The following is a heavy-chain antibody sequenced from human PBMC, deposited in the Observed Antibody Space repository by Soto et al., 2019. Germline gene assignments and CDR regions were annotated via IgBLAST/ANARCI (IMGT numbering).Heavy chain of an antibody. J-gene: IGHJ4*02. Sequence: PSETLSLTCTVSGGSISSYYWNWIRQPPGKGLEWIGYVYHSGSTNYNPSLRSRVTISGDTSKNQFSLKLSSVTAADTAVYFCARGPDSSSAVFHDWGQGTLVTVSS. D-gene: IGHD6-6*01. CDR2: VYHSGST. CDR1: GGSISSYY. V-gene: IGHV4-59*01. CDR3: ARGPDSSSAVFHD.